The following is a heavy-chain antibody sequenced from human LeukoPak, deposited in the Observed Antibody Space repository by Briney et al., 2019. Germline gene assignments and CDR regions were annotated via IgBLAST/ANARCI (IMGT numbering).Heavy chain of an antibody. V-gene: IGHV1-2*02. J-gene: IGHJ4*02. Sequence: ASVKVSCKASGYTFTGYYMHWVRQAPGQGLEWMGWINPKSGGTNYAQRFQGRVTMTRDTSISSAYMELSRLRSDDAAVYYCVRGGYNYGVDCWGQGTLVTVSS. D-gene: IGHD5-18*01. CDR3: VRGGYNYGVDC. CDR2: INPKSGGT. CDR1: GYTFTGYY.